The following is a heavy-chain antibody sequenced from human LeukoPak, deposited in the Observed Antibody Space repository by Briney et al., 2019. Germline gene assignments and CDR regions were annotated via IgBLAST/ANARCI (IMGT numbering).Heavy chain of an antibody. V-gene: IGHV5-51*01. Sequence: KNGESLKISCKGSGYSFTSYWIGWVRQMPGKGLEWMGIIYPGDSDTRYSPSFQGQVTISADKSISTAYLQWSSLKASDTAMYYCARIKGALARGNYFDYWGQGTLVTVSS. CDR2: IYPGDSDT. CDR1: GYSFTSYW. J-gene: IGHJ4*02. CDR3: ARIKGALARGNYFDY. D-gene: IGHD1-26*01.